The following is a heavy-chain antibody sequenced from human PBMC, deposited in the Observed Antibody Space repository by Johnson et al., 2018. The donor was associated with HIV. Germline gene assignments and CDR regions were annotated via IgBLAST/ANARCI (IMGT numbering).Heavy chain of an antibody. J-gene: IGHJ3*02. CDR2: IFSGGTT. CDR3: ARACRDGYTCDAFDI. CDR1: GFTVSSNY. Sequence: VQLVESGGGVVQAGRSLRLSCAASGFTVSSNYMTWVRQAPGKGLEWVSVIFSGGTTYYADSVQGRFIISRDNSKNTLYLQMNSLRAEDTAVYYCARACRDGYTCDAFDIWGQGTMVTVSS. V-gene: IGHV3-66*01. D-gene: IGHD5-24*01.